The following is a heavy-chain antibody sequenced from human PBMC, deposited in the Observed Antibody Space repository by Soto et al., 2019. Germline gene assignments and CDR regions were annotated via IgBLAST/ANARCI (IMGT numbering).Heavy chain of an antibody. CDR3: ARDLNNWKSDR. CDR2: INPSGGST. V-gene: IGHV1-46*01. CDR1: GYTFTSYY. Sequence: QVQLVQSGAEVKKPGASVKVSCKASGYTFTSYYMHWVRQAPGQGLEWMGIINPSGGSTSYAQKFHGRVTMTRDTSTSTVYMELSSLRSEDTAVYYCARDLNNWKSDRWGQGTLVTVSS. D-gene: IGHD1-20*01. J-gene: IGHJ5*02.